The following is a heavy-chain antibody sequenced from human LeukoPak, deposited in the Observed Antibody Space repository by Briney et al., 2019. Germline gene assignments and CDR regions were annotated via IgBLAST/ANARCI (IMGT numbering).Heavy chain of an antibody. CDR2: INPNSGGT. J-gene: IGHJ1*01. Sequence: ASVKVSCKASGYTFTGYYMHWVRQAPGQGLEWMGWINPNSGGTNYAQKFQGRVTMTRDTSISTAYMELSRLRSDDTAVYYCARGPGGRYCSGGSCYSRSGYFQHWGQGTLVTVSS. CDR1: GYTFTGYY. V-gene: IGHV1-2*02. CDR3: ARGPGGRYCSGGSCYSRSGYFQH. D-gene: IGHD2-15*01.